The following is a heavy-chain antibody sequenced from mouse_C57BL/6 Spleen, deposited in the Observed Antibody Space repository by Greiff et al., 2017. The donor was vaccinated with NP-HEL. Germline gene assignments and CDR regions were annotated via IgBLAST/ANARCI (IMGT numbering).Heavy chain of an antibody. CDR1: GFTFTDYY. V-gene: IGHV7-3*01. J-gene: IGHJ4*01. Sequence: EVKVVESGGGLVQPGGSLSLSCAASGFTFTDYYMSWVRQPPGKALEWLGFIRNKANGYTTEYSASVKGRFTISRDNSQSILYLQMNALRAEDSATYYCARYRTRAMDYWGQRTSVTVSS. CDR3: ARYRTRAMDY. CDR2: IRNKANGYTT.